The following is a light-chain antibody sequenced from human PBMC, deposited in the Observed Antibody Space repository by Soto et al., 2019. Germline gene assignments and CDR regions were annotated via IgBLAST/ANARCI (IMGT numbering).Light chain of an antibody. Sequence: QLVLTQSPSASASQGASVKLTCTLSSGHSSYAIAWHQQQPEKGPRYLRKLDSDGSHTKGDAIPDRFSGSSSGAERYLTISSLQSEDEADYYCQTWGTGIHVVFGGGTKLTVL. CDR3: QTWGTGIHVV. CDR1: SGHSSYA. V-gene: IGLV4-69*01. CDR2: LDSDGSH. J-gene: IGLJ2*01.